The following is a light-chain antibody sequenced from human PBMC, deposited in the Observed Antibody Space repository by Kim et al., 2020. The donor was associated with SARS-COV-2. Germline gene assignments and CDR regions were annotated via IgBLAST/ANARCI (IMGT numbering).Light chain of an antibody. Sequence: ANTNTCTGRSSDSGGNNYVSGYQQHTGKAPKLMIYEESKRPSGVSKSFSGSKSGKTANLTITGLQAEDEADYYCRTYKSSRTGGVCGGGTQLTVL. V-gene: IGLV2-14*03. CDR2: EES. J-gene: IGLJ2*01. CDR3: RTYKSSRTGGV. CDR1: SSDSGGNNY.